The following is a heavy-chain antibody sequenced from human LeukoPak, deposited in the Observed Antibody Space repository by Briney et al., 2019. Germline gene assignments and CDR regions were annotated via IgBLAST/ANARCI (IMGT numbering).Heavy chain of an antibody. J-gene: IGHJ4*02. V-gene: IGHV3-23*01. Sequence: PGGSLRLSCAASGFTFSYYDIHWVRQAPGKGLEWVSAISGSGGSTYYADSVKGRFTISRDNSKNTLYLQMNSLRAEDTAVYYCAKDGSSSWYKEGYFDYWGQGTLVTVSS. CDR3: AKDGSSSWYKEGYFDY. CDR2: ISGSGGST. D-gene: IGHD6-13*01. CDR1: GFTFSYYD.